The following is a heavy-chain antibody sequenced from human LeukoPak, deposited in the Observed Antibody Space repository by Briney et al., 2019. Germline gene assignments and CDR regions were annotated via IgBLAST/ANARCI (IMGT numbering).Heavy chain of an antibody. D-gene: IGHD5-18*01. CDR2: ISSSGSTI. V-gene: IGHV3-48*03. CDR3: ARGMTGMAFDP. CDR1: GFTFSSYE. J-gene: IGHJ5*02. Sequence: GGSLRLSCAASGFTFSSYEMNWVRQAPGEGLEWVSYISSSGSTIYYADSVKGRFTISRDNAKNSLYLQMNSLRAEDTAVYYCARGMTGMAFDPWGQGTLVTVSS.